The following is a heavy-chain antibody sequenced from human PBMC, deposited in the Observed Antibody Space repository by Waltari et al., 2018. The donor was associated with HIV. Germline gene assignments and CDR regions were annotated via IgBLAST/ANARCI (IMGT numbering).Heavy chain of an antibody. CDR1: GGSISSSSYY. V-gene: IGHV4-39*01. D-gene: IGHD2-15*01. J-gene: IGHJ4*02. Sequence: QLQLQESGPGLVKPSETLSLTRTVPGGSISSSSYYRGWIRQPPGKGLEWIGSIYCSGRTYYHPSLKSRVTISVDTSKNQFSLKLSSVTAADTAVYYCARLDYCSGGSCYPGYWGQGTLVTVSS. CDR3: ARLDYCSGGSCYPGY. CDR2: IYCSGRT.